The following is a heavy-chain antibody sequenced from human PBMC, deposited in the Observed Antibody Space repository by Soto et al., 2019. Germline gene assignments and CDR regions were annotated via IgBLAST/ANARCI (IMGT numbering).Heavy chain of an antibody. Sequence: QVQLQESGPGLVKPSQTLSLTCTVSSGSISSGDYYWSWIHQPPGQSLEWIGYIYYSGSTYYNPSLMCRVAISVDTSKIQFSLMLSSVTAADTAVYYCASLKLGYSTFDPWGQGTLVTVSS. CDR2: IYYSGST. CDR1: SGSISSGDYY. D-gene: IGHD5-18*01. V-gene: IGHV4-30-4*01. J-gene: IGHJ5*02. CDR3: ASLKLGYSTFDP.